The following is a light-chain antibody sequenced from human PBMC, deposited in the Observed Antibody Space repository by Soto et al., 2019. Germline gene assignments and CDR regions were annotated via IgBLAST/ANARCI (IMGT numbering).Light chain of an antibody. CDR2: LDSDGRH. Sequence: QLVLTQSPSASASLGTSVKHTCTLSSGHSSYAIAWHQQQPKKGPRYLMKLDSDGRHSKGDGSRDLFSVSSSCADFYLSVSPLKYQDESDYSSTAWSTAIGVFGGVTE. V-gene: IGLV4-69*01. CDR3: TAWSTAIGV. CDR1: SGHSSYA. J-gene: IGLJ2*01.